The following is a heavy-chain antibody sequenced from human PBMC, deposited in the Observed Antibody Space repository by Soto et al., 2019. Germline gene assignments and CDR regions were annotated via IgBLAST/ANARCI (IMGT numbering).Heavy chain of an antibody. D-gene: IGHD5-18*01. Sequence: XPVKVSFQSSGYPFTSYYMHWVRQAPGQGLEWMGIINPSGGSKSYAQKFQGRVTMTRDTSTSTVYMELSSLRSEDTAVYYCAREVDTAMVKPCHTPYFGMDLWGQGTTVTVSS. V-gene: IGHV1-46*01. J-gene: IGHJ6*02. CDR3: AREVDTAMVKPCHTPYFGMDL. CDR1: GYPFTSYY. CDR2: INPSGGSK.